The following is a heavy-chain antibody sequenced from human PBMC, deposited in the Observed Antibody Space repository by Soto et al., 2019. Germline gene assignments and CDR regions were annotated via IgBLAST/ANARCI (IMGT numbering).Heavy chain of an antibody. CDR2: IYPGDSET. V-gene: IGHV5-51*01. Sequence: GESLKISCKASGYGAYGFPSSWIAWVRQSPGKGLEWMGIIYPGDSETRYSPSFRGQVTISADTSTKTAFLQWSSLKASDSGIYYCEKHVDNWGAPYYLDSWGQGTQVTVSS. CDR1: GYGAYGFPSSW. CDR3: EKHVDNWGAPYYLDS. J-gene: IGHJ4*02. D-gene: IGHD3-16*01.